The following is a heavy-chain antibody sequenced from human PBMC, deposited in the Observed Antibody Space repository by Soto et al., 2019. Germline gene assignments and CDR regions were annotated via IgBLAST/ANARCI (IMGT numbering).Heavy chain of an antibody. J-gene: IGHJ4*02. V-gene: IGHV4-61*03. D-gene: IGHD6-19*01. CDR1: GASVSSGDYY. CDR3: VRDPAADSSGYDLDY. Sequence: QVQLQEAGPGLVKPSETLALNCSVSGASVSSGDYYWSWIRQPPGKGLEWIGYIYFSGATSYDPSLISRVSISIDTFKNHLSLKLTSVTAADTAVYYCVRDPAADSSGYDLDYWGQGLLVSVSS. CDR2: IYFSGAT.